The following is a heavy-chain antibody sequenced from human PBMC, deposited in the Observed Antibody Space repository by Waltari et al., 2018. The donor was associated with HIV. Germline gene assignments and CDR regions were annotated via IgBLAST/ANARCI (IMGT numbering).Heavy chain of an antibody. V-gene: IGHV4-59*08. CDR2: ISYSGST. J-gene: IGHJ4*02. D-gene: IGHD5-12*01. Sequence: QVQLQESRPGLGKPSETLSLTCAVSGGSFSSSYWSWIRQPPGKGLEGVGYISYSGSTHYTPTPKSRVTILVDTSKNQFSLKVTSVTAADTAVYYCARHERSWPGPVDNWGQGTLVTVSS. CDR1: GGSFSSSY. CDR3: ARHERSWPGPVDN.